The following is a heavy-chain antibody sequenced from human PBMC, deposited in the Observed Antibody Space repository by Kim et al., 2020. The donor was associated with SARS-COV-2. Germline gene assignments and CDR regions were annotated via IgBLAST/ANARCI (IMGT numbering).Heavy chain of an antibody. CDR2: IYYSGSS. CDR3: ARDPFSNKLFGVVITDALDI. CDR1: GGSISSGDYY. D-gene: IGHD3-3*01. V-gene: IGHV4-30-4*01. J-gene: IGHJ3*02. Sequence: SETLSLTCTVSGGSISSGDYYWSWIRQPPGKGLVWIGYIYYSGSSYYNPSLKCRVTISVDTSTNQCSLKLSSVTAADTAVYYCARDPFSNKLFGVVITDALDIWGQGTMVTVSS.